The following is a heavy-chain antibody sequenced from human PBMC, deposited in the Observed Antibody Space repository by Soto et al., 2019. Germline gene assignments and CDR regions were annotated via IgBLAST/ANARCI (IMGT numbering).Heavy chain of an antibody. Sequence: GGSLRLSCTASGFTFGDYAMSWVRQAPGKGLEWVGFIRNKVYGGTTEYAASVKGRFTISRDDSKSIAYLQMNSLKTEDTAVYYCTRDPSMAETKYYYYGMDVWDQGTTVTVSS. V-gene: IGHV3-49*04. CDR1: GFTFGDYA. CDR3: TRDPSMAETKYYYYGMDV. CDR2: IRNKVYGGTT. D-gene: IGHD6-19*01. J-gene: IGHJ6*02.